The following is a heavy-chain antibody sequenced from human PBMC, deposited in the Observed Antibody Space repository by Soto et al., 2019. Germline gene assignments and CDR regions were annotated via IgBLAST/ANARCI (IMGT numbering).Heavy chain of an antibody. D-gene: IGHD6-13*01. CDR2: IDWDDDK. V-gene: IGHV2-70*01. Sequence: SGPTLVNPTQTLTLTCTFSGSSLSTSGMCVSWIRQPPGKALEWLALIDWDDDKYYSTSLKTRLTISKDTSKNQVVLTMTNMDPVDTATYYCARTPGIAAAGTRYYYYGMDVWGQGTTVTVSS. CDR1: GSSLSTSGMC. CDR3: ARTPGIAAAGTRYYYYGMDV. J-gene: IGHJ6*02.